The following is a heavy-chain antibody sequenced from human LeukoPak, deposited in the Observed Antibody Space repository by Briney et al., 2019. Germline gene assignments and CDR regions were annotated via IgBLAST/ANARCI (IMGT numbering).Heavy chain of an antibody. CDR1: GFTFNTYE. D-gene: IGHD1-26*01. CDR2: ISSSGSTT. CDR3: AIDSNIVGATYYFDY. Sequence: GGSLRLSCAASGFTFNTYEMNWVRQAPGKGLEWVSYISSSGSTTYYADSVKGRFTVSRDNAKNSLFLQMNSLRAEDTAVYYCAIDSNIVGATYYFDYWGQGTLVTVSS. V-gene: IGHV3-48*03. J-gene: IGHJ4*02.